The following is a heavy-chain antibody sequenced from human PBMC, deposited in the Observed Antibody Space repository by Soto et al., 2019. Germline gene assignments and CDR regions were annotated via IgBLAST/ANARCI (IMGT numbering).Heavy chain of an antibody. CDR1: GGSFSGYY. CDR3: ARGYCSGGSCSTYYYYGMDV. V-gene: IGHV4-34*01. CDR2: INHSGST. D-gene: IGHD2-15*01. Sequence: QVQLQQWGAGLLKPSETLSLTCAVYGGSFSGYYWSWIRQPPGKGLEWIGEINHSGSTNYNPSLKSRVTISVDTSKNQFSLKLSSVTAADTAVYYCARGYCSGGSCSTYYYYGMDVWGQGTTVTVSS. J-gene: IGHJ6*02.